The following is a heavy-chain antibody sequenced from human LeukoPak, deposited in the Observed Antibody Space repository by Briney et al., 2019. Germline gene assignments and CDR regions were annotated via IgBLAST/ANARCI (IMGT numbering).Heavy chain of an antibody. V-gene: IGHV1-18*04. CDR3: ARGTASGYSYGYGLY. CDR2: ISAYNGNT. CDR1: GYTFTSYG. J-gene: IGHJ4*02. Sequence: ASVKVSCKASGYTFTSYGISWVRQAPGQGLAWMGWISAYNGNTNYAQKLQGRVTMTTDTSTSTAYMELRSLRSDDTAVYYCARGTASGYSYGYGLYWGQGTLVTVSS. D-gene: IGHD5-18*01.